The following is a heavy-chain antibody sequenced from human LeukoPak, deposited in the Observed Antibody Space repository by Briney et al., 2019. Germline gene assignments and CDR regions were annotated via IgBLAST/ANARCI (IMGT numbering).Heavy chain of an antibody. CDR2: IYHSGST. CDR3: ARHVVVTAMGDAFDI. J-gene: IGHJ3*02. D-gene: IGHD2-21*02. V-gene: IGHV4-30-2*01. Sequence: SQTLSLTCTVSGGSISSGGYYWSWIRQPPGKGLEWIGYIYHSGSTYYNPSLKSRVTISVDTSKNQFSLKLSSVTAADTAVYYCARHVVVTAMGDAFDIWGQGTMVTVSS. CDR1: GGSISSGGYY.